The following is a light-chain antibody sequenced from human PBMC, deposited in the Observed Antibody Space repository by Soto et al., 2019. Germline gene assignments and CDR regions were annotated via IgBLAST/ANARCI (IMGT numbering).Light chain of an antibody. J-gene: IGLJ2*01. Sequence: QPVLTQPPSASGTPGQRVTISCSGSSSNIGSNTVNWYQQIPGTAPKLLIYSNNQRPSGVPDRFSGSKSGTSASLAISGLQSEYEAEYYCAAWDDSLNVVFGGGTKLTVL. CDR3: AAWDDSLNVV. CDR1: SSNIGSNT. V-gene: IGLV1-44*01. CDR2: SNN.